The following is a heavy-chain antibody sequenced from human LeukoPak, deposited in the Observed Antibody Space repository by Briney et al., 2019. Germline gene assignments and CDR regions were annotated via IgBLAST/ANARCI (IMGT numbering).Heavy chain of an antibody. D-gene: IGHD2-2*01. Sequence: QTGGSLRLSCAASGFTFDDYAMHWVRQAPGKGLEWVSGISWNSGSIGYADSVKGRFTISRDNAKNSLYLQMNSLRAEGTAVYYCARVLSFGVPAGKTFYYYYGMDVWGQGTTVTVSS. CDR2: ISWNSGSI. J-gene: IGHJ6*02. CDR3: ARVLSFGVPAGKTFYYYYGMDV. CDR1: GFTFDDYA. V-gene: IGHV3-9*01.